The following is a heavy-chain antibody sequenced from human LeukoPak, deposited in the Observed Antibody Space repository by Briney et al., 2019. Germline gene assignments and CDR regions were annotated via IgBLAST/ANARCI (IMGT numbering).Heavy chain of an antibody. CDR3: ARERNYHGSSGF. D-gene: IGHD3-22*01. Sequence: PSETLSLTCAVYGGSFSGYYWSWIRQPPGKGLEWIGEINHSGSTNYNPSLKSRVTISVDTSKNQFSLKLSSVTAADTAVYYFARERNYHGSSGFWGQGTLVTVSS. V-gene: IGHV4-34*01. J-gene: IGHJ4*02. CDR2: INHSGST. CDR1: GGSFSGYY.